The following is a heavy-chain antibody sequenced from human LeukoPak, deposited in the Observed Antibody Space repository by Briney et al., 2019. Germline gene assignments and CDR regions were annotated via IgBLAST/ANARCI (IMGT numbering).Heavy chain of an antibody. CDR1: GFTFSSYA. Sequence: PGRSLRLSCAASGFTFSSYAMSWVRQAPGKGLEWVSAISGSGGSTYYADSVKGRFTISRDNSKNTLYLQMNSLRAEDTAVYYCAKCLEGGGSCFVVYWGQGTLVTVSS. D-gene: IGHD2-15*01. J-gene: IGHJ4*02. CDR2: ISGSGGST. CDR3: AKCLEGGGSCFVVY. V-gene: IGHV3-23*01.